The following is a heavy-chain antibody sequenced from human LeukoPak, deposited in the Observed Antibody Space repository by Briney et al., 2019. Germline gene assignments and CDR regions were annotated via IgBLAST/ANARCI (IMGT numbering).Heavy chain of an antibody. CDR3: ARDPYFASFDY. D-gene: IGHD3-9*01. V-gene: IGHV3-23*01. Sequence: GGSLRLSCAASGFTFSSYAMSWVRQAPGKGLEWVSGISASGGSTYYADSVKGRFTISRDNSKNTLYLQMNSLRAEDTAVYYCARDPYFASFDYWGQGALVTVSS. J-gene: IGHJ4*02. CDR2: ISASGGST. CDR1: GFTFSSYA.